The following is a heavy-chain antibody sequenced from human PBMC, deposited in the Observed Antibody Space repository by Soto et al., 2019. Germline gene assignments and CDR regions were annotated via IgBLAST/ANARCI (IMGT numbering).Heavy chain of an antibody. Sequence: EVQLLESGGGLVQPGGSLRLSCAASGFTFSSYAMSWVRQAPGEGLEWVSAISGSGGSTYYADSVKGRFTISRDNSKNTLYLQMNSLRAEDTAVYYCAEDLLEWPDAFDIWGQGTMVTVSS. CDR2: ISGSGGST. V-gene: IGHV3-23*01. D-gene: IGHD3-3*01. J-gene: IGHJ3*02. CDR1: GFTFSSYA. CDR3: AEDLLEWPDAFDI.